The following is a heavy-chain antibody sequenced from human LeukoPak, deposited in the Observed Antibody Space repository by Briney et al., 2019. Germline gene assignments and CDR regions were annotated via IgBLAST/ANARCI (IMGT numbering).Heavy chain of an antibody. D-gene: IGHD5-18*01. Sequence: KSSETLSLTCTVSGGSISSGGYYWSWIRQHPGKGLEWIGYIYCSGSTYYNPSLKSRVTISVDTSKNQFSLKLSSVTAADTAVYYCARVGYSYGNDYWGQGTLVTVSS. CDR3: ARVGYSYGNDY. CDR2: IYCSGST. J-gene: IGHJ4*02. CDR1: GGSISSGGYY. V-gene: IGHV4-31*03.